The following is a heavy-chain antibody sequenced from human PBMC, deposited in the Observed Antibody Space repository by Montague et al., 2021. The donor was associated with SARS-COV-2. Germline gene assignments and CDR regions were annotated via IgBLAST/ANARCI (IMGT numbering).Heavy chain of an antibody. CDR2: ISTTGNDI. Sequence: SLRLSCAASGFTFSDYYLSWIRQVPGKGLEWVSYISTTGNDIYYADSVKGRFTISRDNAKNSMSLQLNSLRAEDMATYYCACCITGTTFFYYYGMDVWGQGTTVTVSS. CDR3: ACCITGTTFFYYYGMDV. CDR1: GFTFSDYY. D-gene: IGHD1-14*01. V-gene: IGHV3-11*01. J-gene: IGHJ6*02.